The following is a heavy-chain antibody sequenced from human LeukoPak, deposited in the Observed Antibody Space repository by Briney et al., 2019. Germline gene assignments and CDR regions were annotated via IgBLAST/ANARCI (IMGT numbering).Heavy chain of an antibody. V-gene: IGHV3-7*01. J-gene: IGHJ4*02. D-gene: IGHD3-9*01. CDR2: IKEDGSER. CDR1: GFTFSSYW. CDR3: ARYYDISTGYLYYFDY. Sequence: GGSLRLSCAAAGFTFSSYWMSWVRQALGKGLEWVANIKEDGSERDYVDSVKGRFTISRDNAKNSLYLQMNSLRADDTAVYYCARYYDISTGYLYYFDYWGQGTLVTVSS.